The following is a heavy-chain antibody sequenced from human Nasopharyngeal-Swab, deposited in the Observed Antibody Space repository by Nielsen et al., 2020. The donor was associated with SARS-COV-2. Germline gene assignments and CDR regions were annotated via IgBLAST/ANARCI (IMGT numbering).Heavy chain of an antibody. Sequence: SETLSLTCTVSGVSYDFMEAFYWAWIRQPPGKGLEWIGYIYYSGSTNYNPSLKSRVTISVDTSKNQFSLKLSSVTAADTAVYYCARDYYYYMDVWGKGTTVTVSS. V-gene: IGHV4-61*08. CDR2: IYYSGST. CDR3: ARDYYYYMDV. J-gene: IGHJ6*03. CDR1: GVSYDFMEAFY.